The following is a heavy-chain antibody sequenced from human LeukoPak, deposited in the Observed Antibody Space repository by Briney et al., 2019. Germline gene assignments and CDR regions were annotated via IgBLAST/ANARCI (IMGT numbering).Heavy chain of an antibody. CDR1: GFTLRNYG. J-gene: IGHJ6*02. CDR2: ISSSSSYI. CDR3: SVGSGNYGMDV. Sequence: GGSLRLSCAAPGFTLRNYGMNWVRQAPGKGLEWVSSISSSSSYIYYADSVKGRFTISRDNAKNSLYLQMNSLRAEDTAVYYCSVGSGNYGMDVWGQGTTVTVSS. D-gene: IGHD3-10*01. V-gene: IGHV3-21*01.